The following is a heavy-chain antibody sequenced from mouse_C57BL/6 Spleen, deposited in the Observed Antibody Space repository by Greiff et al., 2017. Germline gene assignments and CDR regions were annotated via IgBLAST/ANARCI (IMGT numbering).Heavy chain of an antibody. J-gene: IGHJ4*01. CDR3: ARDGYDPSYYYAMDY. CDR1: GYAFSSSW. Sequence: QVQLKQSGPELVKPGASVKISCKASGYAFSSSWMNWVKQRPGKGLEWIGRIYPGDGDTNYNGKFKGKATLTADKSSSTAYMQLSSLTSEDSAVYFCARDGYDPSYYYAMDYWGQGTSVTVSS. D-gene: IGHD2-2*01. V-gene: IGHV1-82*01. CDR2: IYPGDGDT.